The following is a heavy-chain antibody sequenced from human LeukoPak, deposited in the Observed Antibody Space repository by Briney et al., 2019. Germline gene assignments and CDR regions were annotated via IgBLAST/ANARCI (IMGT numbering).Heavy chain of an antibody. CDR2: IHYSGLT. CDR3: ARDPPEDEWNSLDS. Sequence: SETLSLTCTVSGGSVNGYYWNWIRQAPGKGLEWIGFIHYSGLTVYSPSLQSRVSMSVDASRNQFPLDLSSVTAADTALYYCARDPPEDEWNSLDSWGQGILVTVSS. J-gene: IGHJ4*02. CDR1: GGSVNGYY. D-gene: IGHD1-7*01. V-gene: IGHV4-59*02.